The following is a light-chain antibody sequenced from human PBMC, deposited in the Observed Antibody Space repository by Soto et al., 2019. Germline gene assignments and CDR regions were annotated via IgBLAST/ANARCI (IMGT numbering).Light chain of an antibody. Sequence: QLVLTQPPSSSGAPGQRVTISCSGSSSNIGENPVNWYQHLPGTAPKVLINRDDQRPSGVPDRFSGSKSGTSASLAISGLQSEDESDYYCAAWDDSLDAWVFGGGTQLTVL. CDR1: SSNIGENP. CDR2: RDD. CDR3: AAWDDSLDAWV. J-gene: IGLJ3*02. V-gene: IGLV1-44*01.